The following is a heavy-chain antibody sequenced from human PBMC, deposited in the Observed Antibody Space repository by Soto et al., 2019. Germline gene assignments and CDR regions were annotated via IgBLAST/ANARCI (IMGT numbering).Heavy chain of an antibody. D-gene: IGHD3-22*01. Sequence: GGSLRLSCAASGFTFSSYDMHWVRQAPGKGLEWVSYISSSGFTEYYADSVKGRFTISRDNAKNSLYLHLNSLRAEDTAVYYCARVILYGSGYYHPYFDYWGQGALVTVSS. J-gene: IGHJ4*02. CDR1: GFTFSSYD. V-gene: IGHV3-48*03. CDR2: ISSSGFTE. CDR3: ARVILYGSGYYHPYFDY.